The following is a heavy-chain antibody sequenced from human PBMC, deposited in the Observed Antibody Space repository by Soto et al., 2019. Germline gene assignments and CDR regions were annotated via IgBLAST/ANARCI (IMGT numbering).Heavy chain of an antibody. CDR2: VSGSGDST. CDR3: AKGRASDCPGCTQDY. V-gene: IGHV3-23*01. Sequence: EVQLLESGGGLAQPGGSLRLSCAASAFTFSSYAMSWVRQAPGKGLELVSAVSGSGDSTYYADSVNGRFTISRDNSKNTLYLQMNSLRAEDTAVYYCAKGRASDCPGCTQDYWGQGTLVTVSS. J-gene: IGHJ4*02. D-gene: IGHD2-21*02. CDR1: AFTFSSYA.